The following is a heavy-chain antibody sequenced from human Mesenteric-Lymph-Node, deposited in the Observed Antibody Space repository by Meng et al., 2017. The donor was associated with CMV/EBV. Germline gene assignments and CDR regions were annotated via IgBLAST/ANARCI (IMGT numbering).Heavy chain of an antibody. J-gene: IGHJ4*02. V-gene: IGHV3-53*01. CDR1: GFNFDDHG. Sequence: GESLKISCAASGFNFDDHGIHWIRQAPGRGLEWVSLIYGDGSTYYADSVRGRFTISRDNSKNTLYLQMNTLRAEDTAVYYCARVSFSGASPDYCGQGTLVTVSS. CDR3: ARVSFSGASPDY. CDR2: IYGDGST. D-gene: IGHD6-25*01.